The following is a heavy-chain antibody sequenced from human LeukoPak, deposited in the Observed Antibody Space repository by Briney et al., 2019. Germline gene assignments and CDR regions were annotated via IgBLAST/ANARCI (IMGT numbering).Heavy chain of an antibody. D-gene: IGHD3-10*01. Sequence: GGSLRLSCAASGFTFSSYSMNWVRQAPGKGLEWVSSISSSSSYIYYADSVKGRFTIFRDNSKNTLYLQMNSLRAEDTAVYYCARVTMVRGGVNWFDPWGQGTLVTVSS. CDR2: ISSSSSYI. V-gene: IGHV3-21*04. J-gene: IGHJ5*02. CDR3: ARVTMVRGGVNWFDP. CDR1: GFTFSSYS.